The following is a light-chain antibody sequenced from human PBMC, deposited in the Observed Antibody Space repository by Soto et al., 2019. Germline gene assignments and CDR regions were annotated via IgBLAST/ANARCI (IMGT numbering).Light chain of an antibody. J-gene: IGKJ1*01. CDR2: GAS. CDR1: QSVSIN. V-gene: IGKV3-15*01. Sequence: EIVMTQSPATLSVSPGERATLSCRASQSVSINFAWYQQKPGQAPRLLSYGASTTATGIPARFSGSGSGTEFTLTISSLQSEDFAVYYCQQFEKWPTTFGQGTKV. CDR3: QQFEKWPTT.